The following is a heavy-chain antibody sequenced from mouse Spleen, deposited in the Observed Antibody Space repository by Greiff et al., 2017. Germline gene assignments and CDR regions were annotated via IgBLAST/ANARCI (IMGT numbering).Heavy chain of an antibody. CDR1: GYPFTGYF. Sequence: VQLQQSGPELVKPGDSVKISRKASGYPFTGYFMNWVMQSHGKSLEWIGRINPYNGDTFYNQKFKGKATLTVDKSSSTAHMELRSLTSEDSAVYYCARSILLRYSYYFDYWGQGTTLTVSS. V-gene: IGHV1-20*01. D-gene: IGHD1-1*01. J-gene: IGHJ2*01. CDR3: ARSILLRYSYYFDY. CDR2: INPYNGDT.